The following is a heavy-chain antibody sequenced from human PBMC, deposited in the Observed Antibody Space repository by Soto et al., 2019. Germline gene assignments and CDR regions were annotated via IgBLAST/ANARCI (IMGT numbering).Heavy chain of an antibody. CDR2: ISGSGGST. J-gene: IGHJ4*02. Sequence: GGSLRLSWAASGFTFSSYAMSWVLQAPGKGLEWVSAISGSGGSTYYADSVKGRFTISRDNSKNTLYLQMNSLRAEDTAVYYCAKDGDSSGWAYLIFDYDPLDYWGQGTLVTVSS. D-gene: IGHD6-19*01. CDR3: AKDGDSSGWAYLIFDYDPLDY. V-gene: IGHV3-23*01. CDR1: GFTFSSYA.